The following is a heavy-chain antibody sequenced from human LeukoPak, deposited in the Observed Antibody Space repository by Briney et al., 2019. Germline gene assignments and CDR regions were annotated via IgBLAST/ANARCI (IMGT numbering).Heavy chain of an antibody. CDR2: IYYDGRG. J-gene: IGHJ4*02. CDR1: GGSISSSNYY. Sequence: AETLSLTCTVSGGSISSSNYYWGWIRQPPGKGLEWVGTIYYDGRGYSSPSLKSRITLSVDTSNNQFSLKLNSVTAADSATYYCARWDSDSLQFDYWGQGTLLTVSS. CDR3: ARWDSDSLQFDY. V-gene: IGHV4-39*01. D-gene: IGHD1-26*01.